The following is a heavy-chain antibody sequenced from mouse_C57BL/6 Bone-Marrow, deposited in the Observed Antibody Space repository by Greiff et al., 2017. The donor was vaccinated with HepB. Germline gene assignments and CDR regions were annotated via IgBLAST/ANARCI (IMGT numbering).Heavy chain of an antibody. CDR1: GYTFTSYW. V-gene: IGHV1-74*01. Sequence: VQLQQPGAELVKPGASVKVSCKASGYTFTSYWMHWVKQRPGQGLEWIGRIHPSDSDTNYNQKFKGKATLAVDKSSSTAYMQLSRLTSEDSAVLYCAIGVTTERDYWGQGTTLTVSS. J-gene: IGHJ2*01. CDR3: AIGVTTERDY. CDR2: IHPSDSDT. D-gene: IGHD1-1*01.